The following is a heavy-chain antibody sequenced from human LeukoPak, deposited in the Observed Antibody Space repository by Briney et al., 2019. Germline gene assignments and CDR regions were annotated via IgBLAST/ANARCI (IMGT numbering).Heavy chain of an antibody. V-gene: IGHV3-30*04. CDR1: GFTFSSYA. CDR2: ISYDGSNK. J-gene: IGHJ6*02. D-gene: IGHD5-18*01. CDR3: AREGYGRHPYYYYYGMDV. Sequence: GGSLRLSCAASGFTFSSYAMHWVRQAPGKGLEWVAVISYDGSNKYYADSVKGRFTISRDNSKNTLYLQMNSLRAEDTAVYYCAREGYGRHPYYYYYGMDVWGQGTTVTVSS.